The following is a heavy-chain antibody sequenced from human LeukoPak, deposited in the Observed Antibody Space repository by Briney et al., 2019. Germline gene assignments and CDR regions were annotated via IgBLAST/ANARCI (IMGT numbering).Heavy chain of an antibody. D-gene: IGHD5-12*01. CDR1: GFTFSSYA. CDR3: ARGDIVALSYYYYYMDV. V-gene: IGHV3-30-3*01. Sequence: GSLRLSCAASGFTFSSYAMHWVRQAPGKGLEWVAVMSYDGSNKYYADSVKGRFTISRDNSKNTLYPQMNSLRAEDTAVYYCARGDIVALSYYYYYMDVWGKGTTVTVSS. J-gene: IGHJ6*03. CDR2: MSYDGSNK.